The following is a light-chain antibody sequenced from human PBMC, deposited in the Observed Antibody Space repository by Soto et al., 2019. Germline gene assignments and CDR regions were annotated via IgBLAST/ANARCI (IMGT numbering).Light chain of an antibody. J-gene: IGKJ4*01. V-gene: IGKV1-39*01. CDR2: AAS. CDR1: QSISSY. CDR3: QQSYSTPLT. Sequence: DIQMTQSPSSLSASVGDRVTITCRASQSISSYLNWYQQKPGKAPKLLIYAASSLQSGVPSRFSSSGSGTDFTLTISSLQPEDFATYYCQQSYSTPLTFGGGTKV.